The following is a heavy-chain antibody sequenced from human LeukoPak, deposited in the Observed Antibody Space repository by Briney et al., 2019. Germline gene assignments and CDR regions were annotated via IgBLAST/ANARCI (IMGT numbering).Heavy chain of an antibody. V-gene: IGHV1-2*02. CDR1: GYTFTYYY. CDR3: ARGLAYYYESTGSSLFAS. J-gene: IGHJ4*02. CDR2: NNPNSGGI. Sequence: ASVKVSCKASGYTFTYYYMHWVRQAPGQGLEWMGWNNPNSGGINYAQKFQGRVTLTRDTSISTAYMELSRLGSDDTAIFYCARGLAYYYESTGSSLFASWGQGTLVTVSS. D-gene: IGHD3-22*01.